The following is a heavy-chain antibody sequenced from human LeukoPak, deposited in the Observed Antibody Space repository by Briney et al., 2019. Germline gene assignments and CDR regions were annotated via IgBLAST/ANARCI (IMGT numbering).Heavy chain of an antibody. D-gene: IGHD1-26*01. V-gene: IGHV5-10-1*01. Sequence: GESLRISCKGSGYSFSSYWISWVRQMPGKGLGWMGRIDPSDAYTNYSPSFQGHVTISADKSISTSYLQWSSLKASDTAMYYCARHMLVGAPVHFQHWGQGSLVTVSS. CDR3: ARHMLVGAPVHFQH. CDR1: GYSFSSYW. J-gene: IGHJ1*01. CDR2: IDPSDAYT.